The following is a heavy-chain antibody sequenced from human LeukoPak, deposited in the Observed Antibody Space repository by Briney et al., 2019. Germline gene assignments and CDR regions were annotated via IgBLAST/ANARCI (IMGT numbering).Heavy chain of an antibody. D-gene: IGHD6-13*01. CDR3: AKARIAAAGTGAFDV. J-gene: IGHJ3*01. V-gene: IGHV3-23*01. CDR1: GFTVSSYG. CDR2: FSATDGSA. Sequence: GGSLRISCAVSGFTVSSYGMAWVRQAPGKGLEWVSAFSATDGSAQYAESVKGRFTISRDNSKNSLYLQMNSLRDKDTAVYYCAKARIAAAGTGAFDVWGQGTMVTVSS.